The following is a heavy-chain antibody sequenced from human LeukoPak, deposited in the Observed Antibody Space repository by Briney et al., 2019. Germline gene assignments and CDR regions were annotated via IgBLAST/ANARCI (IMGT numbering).Heavy chain of an antibody. CDR3: ANLGSSSPEYYFDY. D-gene: IGHD6-13*01. V-gene: IGHV3-30*02. J-gene: IGHJ4*02. CDR1: GFTFSSYG. Sequence: PGGSLRLSCAASGFTFSSYGMHWVRQAPGKGREWVAFIRYDGSNKYYADSVKGRFTISRDNSKNTLYLQMNSLRAEDTAVYYCANLGSSSPEYYFDYWGQGTLVTVSS. CDR2: IRYDGSNK.